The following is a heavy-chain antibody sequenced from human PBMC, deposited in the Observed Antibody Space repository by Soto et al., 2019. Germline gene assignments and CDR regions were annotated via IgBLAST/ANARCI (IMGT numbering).Heavy chain of an antibody. CDR1: GFTFSSYG. CDR3: AKDRESYTSSSYFFDY. Sequence: QVQLVESGGGVVQPGRSLRLSCAASGFTFSSYGMHWVRQAPGKGLECVAVISYDGRHKYYADSVKGRFTISRDNSKNTLYLQMNSLRAEDTAVYYCAKDRESYTSSSYFFDYWGQGTLVTVSS. CDR2: ISYDGRHK. J-gene: IGHJ4*02. D-gene: IGHD6-6*01. V-gene: IGHV3-30*18.